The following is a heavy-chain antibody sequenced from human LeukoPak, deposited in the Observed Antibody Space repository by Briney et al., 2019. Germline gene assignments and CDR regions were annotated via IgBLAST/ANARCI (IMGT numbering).Heavy chain of an antibody. CDR3: ARGEGYYDSSGYYLPAFDI. Sequence: GGSLRLSCAASGFTLSIYAMNWVRQAPGEGLEWVSSISRSGSYIFFADSVKGRFSISRDNAMNSLYLQMNSLRAEDTAVYYCARGEGYYDSSGYYLPAFDIWGQGTMVTVSS. CDR1: GFTLSIYA. CDR2: ISRSGSYI. J-gene: IGHJ3*02. V-gene: IGHV3-21*01. D-gene: IGHD3-22*01.